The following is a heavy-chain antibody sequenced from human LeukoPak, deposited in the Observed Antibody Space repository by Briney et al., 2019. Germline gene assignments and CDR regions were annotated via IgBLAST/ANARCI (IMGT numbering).Heavy chain of an antibody. J-gene: IGHJ5*02. V-gene: IGHV4-34*09. Sequence: SETLSLTCAVYGGSFSGYYWSWIRQPPGKGLEWIGEINHSGSTNYNPSLKSRVTISVDTSKNQFSLKLSSVTAADTAVYYCATAATTVTTTWFDPWGQGTLVTVSS. CDR3: ATAATTVTTTWFDP. CDR1: GGSFSGYY. CDR2: INHSGST. D-gene: IGHD4-17*01.